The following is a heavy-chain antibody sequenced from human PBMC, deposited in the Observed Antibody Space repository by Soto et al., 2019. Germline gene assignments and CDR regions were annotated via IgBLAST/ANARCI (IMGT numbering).Heavy chain of an antibody. V-gene: IGHV1-69*13. CDR3: ARAPYYYDSSGSLNGWFDP. Sequence: SVKVSCKASGGTFSSYAISWVRQAPGQGLEWMGGIIPIFGTANYAQKFQGRVTITADESTSTAYMELSSLRSEDTAVYYCARAPYYYDSSGSLNGWFDPWGQGTLVTVSS. CDR2: IIPIFGTA. CDR1: GGTFSSYA. J-gene: IGHJ5*02. D-gene: IGHD3-22*01.